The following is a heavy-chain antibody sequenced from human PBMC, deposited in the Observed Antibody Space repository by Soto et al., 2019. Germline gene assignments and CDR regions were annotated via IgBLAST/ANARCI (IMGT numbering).Heavy chain of an antibody. CDR3: VSGSFPNWFDP. J-gene: IGHJ5*02. CDR1: GFSLSTTGAG. Sequence: QITLKESGPTLVKPTQTLTLTCTFAGFSLSTTGAGVGWIRQPPGKALEWLTLLYWDDEKRYSPSLKNRLTITKDTSKNQVVITMSNMDPVDTATYYCVSGSFPNWFDPWGQGILVTVSS. V-gene: IGHV2-5*02. CDR2: LYWDDEK. D-gene: IGHD3-10*01.